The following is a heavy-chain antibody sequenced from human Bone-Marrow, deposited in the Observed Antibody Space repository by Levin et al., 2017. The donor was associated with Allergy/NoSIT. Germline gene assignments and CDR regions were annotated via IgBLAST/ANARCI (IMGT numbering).Heavy chain of an antibody. CDR2: INPNGGGT. J-gene: IGHJ5*02. Sequence: ASVKVSCKTSGYTFSAHYIHWVRQAPGQGPEWMGWINPNGGGTKYARKFHGRVTMTRDTSASTAYMELNSLRSEDTAVYYCARSASLPWFDLWGQGTLLTVSS. V-gene: IGHV1-2*02. CDR1: GYTFSAHY. CDR3: ARSASLPWFDL.